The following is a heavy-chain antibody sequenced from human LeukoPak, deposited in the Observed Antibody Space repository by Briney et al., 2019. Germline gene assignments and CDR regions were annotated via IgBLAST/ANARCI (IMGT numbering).Heavy chain of an antibody. D-gene: IGHD6-19*01. CDR2: ISYDGSNK. Sequence: GESLKISCAASGFTFSNYAMHWVRQAPGKGLEWVAVISYDGSNKYYADSVKGRFTISRDNSKNTLYLQMNSLRAEDTAVYYCASGSGLLFDYWGQGTLVTVSS. CDR3: ASGSGLLFDY. V-gene: IGHV3-30-3*01. J-gene: IGHJ4*02. CDR1: GFTFSNYA.